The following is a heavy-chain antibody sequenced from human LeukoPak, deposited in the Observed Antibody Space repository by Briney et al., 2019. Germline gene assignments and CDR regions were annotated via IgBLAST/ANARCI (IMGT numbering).Heavy chain of an antibody. CDR3: AREAGSYCSGGSCYREGNYYYYMDV. Sequence: ASVKVSCKASGYTFTGYYMHWVRQAPRQGLEWMGWINPNSGGTNYAQKFQGRVTMTRDMSTSTVYMELSRLRSDDTAVYYCAREAGSYCSGGSCYREGNYYYYMDVWGKGTTVTISS. V-gene: IGHV1-2*02. CDR2: INPNSGGT. J-gene: IGHJ6*03. CDR1: GYTFTGYY. D-gene: IGHD2-15*01.